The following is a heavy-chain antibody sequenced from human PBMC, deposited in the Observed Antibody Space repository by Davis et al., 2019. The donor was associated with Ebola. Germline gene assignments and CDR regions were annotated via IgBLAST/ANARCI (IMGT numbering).Heavy chain of an antibody. D-gene: IGHD1-1*01. CDR1: GYTFTNYA. V-gene: IGHV1-3*01. CDR3: ARDVRGITGPSEY. Sequence: ASVKVSCKASGYTFTNYAIHWVRQAPGQRLEWMGWINAGNGDTKYSQKFQGRVTITRDTSASTAYMELSSLRSEDTAVYYCARDVRGITGPSEYWGQGTLVTVSS. CDR2: INAGNGDT. J-gene: IGHJ4*02.